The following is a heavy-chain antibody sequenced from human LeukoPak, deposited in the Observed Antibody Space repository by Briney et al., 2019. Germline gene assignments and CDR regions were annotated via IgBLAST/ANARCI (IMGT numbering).Heavy chain of an antibody. D-gene: IGHD2-2*01. CDR2: MNPNSGNT. V-gene: IGHV1-8*01. J-gene: IGHJ4*02. Sequence: ASVKVSCKASGYTFTSYDINWVRQATGQGLEWMGWMNPNSGNTGYAQKFQGRVTMTTDTSTSTAYMELRSLRSDDTAVYYCARGADIVVVPADYWGQGTLVTVSS. CDR3: ARGADIVVVPADY. CDR1: GYTFTSYD.